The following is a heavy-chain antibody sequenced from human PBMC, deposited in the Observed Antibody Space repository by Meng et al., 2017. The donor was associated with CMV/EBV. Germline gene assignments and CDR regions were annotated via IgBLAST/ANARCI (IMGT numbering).Heavy chain of an antibody. CDR3: AREIVVVPAAIDNWFDP. J-gene: IGHJ5*02. Sequence: VQLPESGPGLVKPSETLSLTCTVSGGSISSYYWSWIRRPAGKGLEWIGRIYTSGSTNYNPSLKSRVTMSVDTSKNQFSLKLSSVTAADTAVYYCAREIVVVPAAIDNWFDPWGQGTLVTVSS. D-gene: IGHD2-2*02. CDR1: GGSISSYY. CDR2: IYTSGST. V-gene: IGHV4-4*07.